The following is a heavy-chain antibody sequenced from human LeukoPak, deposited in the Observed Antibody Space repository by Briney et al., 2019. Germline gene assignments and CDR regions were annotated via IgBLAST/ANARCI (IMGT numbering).Heavy chain of an antibody. CDR1: GFTVSTNY. CDR2: IYSGGST. V-gene: IGHV3-53*03. CDR3: ARGTVTCDY. Sequence: GGSLRLSCAASGFTVSTNYMNWVRQAPGKGLEWVSIIYSGGSTYYADSVKGRFTISRDNAKNSLYLQMNSLRAEDTAVYYCARGTVTCDYWGQGTLVTVSS. J-gene: IGHJ4*02. D-gene: IGHD4-17*01.